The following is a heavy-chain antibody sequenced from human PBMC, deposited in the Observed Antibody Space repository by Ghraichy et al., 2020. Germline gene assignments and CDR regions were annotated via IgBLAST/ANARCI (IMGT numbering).Heavy chain of an antibody. CDR1: GGTFSSYA. V-gene: IGHV1-69*06. CDR3: ATGYCSSTSCYSYFDY. Sequence: SVKVSCKASGGTFSSYAISWVRQAPGQGLEWMGGIIPIFGTANYAQKFQGRVTITADKSTSTAYMELSSLRSEDTAVYYCATGYCSSTSCYSYFDYWGQGTLVTVSS. J-gene: IGHJ4*02. D-gene: IGHD2-2*01. CDR2: IIPIFGTA.